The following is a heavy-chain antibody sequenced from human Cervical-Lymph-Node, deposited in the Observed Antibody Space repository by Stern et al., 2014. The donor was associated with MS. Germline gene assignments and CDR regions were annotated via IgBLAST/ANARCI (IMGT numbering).Heavy chain of an antibody. Sequence: VQLGQSGGGLVQPGGSLRLSCAASGFAFSDHYMDWVRQAPGKGLEWVGRTRDKVDIYITEYAASVKGRFTISRDDSKNSLHLQMNSLSTDDTAVYYCARVLRRWNSISYGMDVWGQGTTVTVSS. CDR2: TRDKVDIYIT. D-gene: IGHD1-7*01. V-gene: IGHV3-72*01. CDR1: GFAFSDHY. CDR3: ARVLRRWNSISYGMDV. J-gene: IGHJ6*02.